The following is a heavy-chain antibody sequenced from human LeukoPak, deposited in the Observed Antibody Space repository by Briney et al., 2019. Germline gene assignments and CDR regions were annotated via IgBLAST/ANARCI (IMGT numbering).Heavy chain of an antibody. CDR3: ARPNYVWRTYRGAIDV. Sequence: GGSLRLSCAASGFTVTSNYMSWVREAPGKGLEGVSLIYSDASTYYADSVKGRFTISRHNSKNTLYLQMNSLRAEDTALYYCARPNYVWRTYRGAIDVWGQGTTVTVSS. J-gene: IGHJ6*02. V-gene: IGHV3-53*04. CDR1: GFTVTSNY. D-gene: IGHD3-16*01. CDR2: IYSDAST.